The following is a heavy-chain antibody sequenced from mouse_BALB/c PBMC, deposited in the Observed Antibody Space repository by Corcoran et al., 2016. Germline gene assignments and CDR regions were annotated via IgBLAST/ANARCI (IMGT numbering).Heavy chain of an antibody. Sequence: EVQLQQSGPELVKPGASMKISCKASGYSFTGYTMNWVQQSHGKNLEWIGLINPYNGGTSYNQKFKGKATLTVDKSSSTAYMALLSLTSEDSAVYYCARQSLYDGYPYYAMDYWGQGTSVTVSS. CDR2: INPYNGGT. J-gene: IGHJ4*01. CDR1: GYSFTGYT. D-gene: IGHD2-3*01. V-gene: IGHV1-18*01. CDR3: ARQSLYDGYPYYAMDY.